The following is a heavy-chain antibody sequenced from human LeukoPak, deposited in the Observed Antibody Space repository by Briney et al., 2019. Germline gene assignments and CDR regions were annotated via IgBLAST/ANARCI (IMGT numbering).Heavy chain of an antibody. Sequence: GGSLRLSCVASAFTFRNSWMSWVRQVPGKGLEWVVNIEQDGREKNYVESVKGRFTISRDNGKYSLYLEMNSLRAEDTAVYFCARERQGSSYYDGKESFDYWGQGTLVTVSS. CDR2: IEQDGREK. CDR1: AFTFRNSW. J-gene: IGHJ4*02. D-gene: IGHD1-26*01. CDR3: ARERQGSSYYDGKESFDY. V-gene: IGHV3-7*01.